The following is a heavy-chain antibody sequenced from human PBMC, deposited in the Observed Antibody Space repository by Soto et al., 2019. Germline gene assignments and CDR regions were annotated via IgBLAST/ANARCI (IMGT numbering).Heavy chain of an antibody. CDR2: IYPGDSDT. J-gene: IGHJ6*02. Sequence: GESRKISCXGSGYSFTSYWIGWVRQMPGKGLEWMGIIYPGDSDTRCSPSFQGQVTISADKSISTAYLQWSSLKASDTAMYYCARRQLERRGSTTYGMDVWGQGTTVTVSS. CDR3: ARRQLERRGSTTYGMDV. CDR1: GYSFTSYW. D-gene: IGHD1-1*01. V-gene: IGHV5-51*01.